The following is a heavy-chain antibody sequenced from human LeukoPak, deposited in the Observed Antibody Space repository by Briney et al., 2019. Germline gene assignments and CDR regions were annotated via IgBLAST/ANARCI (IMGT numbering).Heavy chain of an antibody. Sequence: ASVKVSCKASGYTFTGYYMHWVRQAPGQGLEWMGGIIPIFGTANYAQKFQGRVTITADESTSTAYVELSSLRSEDTAVYYCARGTRDGYINFDYWGQGTLVTVSS. CDR1: GYTFTGYY. V-gene: IGHV1-69*13. D-gene: IGHD5-24*01. CDR3: ARGTRDGYINFDY. CDR2: IIPIFGTA. J-gene: IGHJ4*02.